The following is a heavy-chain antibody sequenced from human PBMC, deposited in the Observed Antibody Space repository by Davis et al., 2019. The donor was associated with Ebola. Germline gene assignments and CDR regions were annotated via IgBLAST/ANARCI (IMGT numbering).Heavy chain of an antibody. Sequence: GESLKISCAASGFTFSSYAMHWVRQAPGKGLEWVAVISYDGSNKYYADSVKGRFTISRDNSKNTLYLQMNSLRAEDTAVYYCAKDGTIWFGELLYSGYYGMDVWGQGTTVTVSS. J-gene: IGHJ6*02. CDR3: AKDGTIWFGELLYSGYYGMDV. D-gene: IGHD3-10*01. CDR1: GFTFSSYA. V-gene: IGHV3-30*04. CDR2: ISYDGSNK.